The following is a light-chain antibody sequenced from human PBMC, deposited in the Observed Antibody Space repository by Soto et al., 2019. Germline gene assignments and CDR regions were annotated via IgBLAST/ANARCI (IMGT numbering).Light chain of an antibody. J-gene: IGKJ4*01. CDR2: DAS. Sequence: DIQTTQSPSTLSASVGDRVTITCRASQSISSWLAWYQQKPGKAPKLLIYDASSLESGVTSRFSGSGSGTEFTLTISSLQPDDFATCYCQQYNSYSFGGGTMVEIK. V-gene: IGKV1-5*01. CDR1: QSISSW. CDR3: QQYNSYS.